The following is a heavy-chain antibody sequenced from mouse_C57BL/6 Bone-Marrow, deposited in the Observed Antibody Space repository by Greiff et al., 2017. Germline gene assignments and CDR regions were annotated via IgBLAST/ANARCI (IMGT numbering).Heavy chain of an antibody. CDR2: IDPENGDT. J-gene: IGHJ3*01. V-gene: IGHV14-4*01. CDR3: TQTRGWFAY. CDR1: GFNIKDDY. Sequence: VQLKESGAELVRPGASVTLSCTASGFNIKDDYMHWVKQRPEQGLEWIGWIDPENGDTEYASKFQGKATITADTSSNTAYLQLSSLTSEDTAVYYCTQTRGWFAYWGQGTLVTVSA.